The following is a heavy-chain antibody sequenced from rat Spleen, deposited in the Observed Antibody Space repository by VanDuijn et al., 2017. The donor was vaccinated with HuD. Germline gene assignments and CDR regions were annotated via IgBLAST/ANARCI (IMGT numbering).Heavy chain of an antibody. J-gene: IGHJ3*01. CDR3: ARGWERFAY. Sequence: QVQLKESGPGLVQPSQTLSLTCTVSGFSLTSYTISWVRQPPGKGLEWIAAILSGGNTYYNPAFKSRLSINRDTSKSQVFLKMNILQTEDTAMYFCARGWERFAYWGQGTLVTVSS. CDR2: ILSGGNT. CDR1: GFSLTSYT. V-gene: IGHV2-6*01. D-gene: IGHD5-1*01.